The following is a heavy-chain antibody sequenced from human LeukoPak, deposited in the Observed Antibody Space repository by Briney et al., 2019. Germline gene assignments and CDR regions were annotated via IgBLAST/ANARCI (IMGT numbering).Heavy chain of an antibody. V-gene: IGHV3-7*01. CDR2: IKQDGSEK. J-gene: IGHJ6*04. CDR3: AELGITMIGGV. CDR1: GFTFSSYW. Sequence: QTGGSLRLSCAASGFTFSSYWMSRVRQAPGKGLEWVANIKQDGSEKYYVDSVKGRFTISRDNAKNSLYLQMNSLRAEDTAVYYCAELGITMIGGVWGKGTTVTISS. D-gene: IGHD3-10*02.